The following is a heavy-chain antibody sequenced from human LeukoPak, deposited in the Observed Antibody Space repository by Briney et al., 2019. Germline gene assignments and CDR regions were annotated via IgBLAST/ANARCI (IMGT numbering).Heavy chain of an antibody. V-gene: IGHV4-59*01. CDR2: IYYSGST. D-gene: IGHD3-16*01. CDR3: ARGRXGXXPFDY. J-gene: IGHJ4*02. CDR1: GGSMSSYY. Sequence: PSETLSLTCTVSGGSMSSYYWSWIRQPPGKGLEWIGYIYYSGSTXXNTSLKSRVTISVDTSENQFTLKLSSVTAADTAVYYCARGRXGXXPFDYWGQGTLVTVSS.